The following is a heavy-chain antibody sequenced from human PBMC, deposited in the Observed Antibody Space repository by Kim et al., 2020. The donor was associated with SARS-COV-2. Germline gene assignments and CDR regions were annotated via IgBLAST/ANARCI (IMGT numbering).Heavy chain of an antibody. J-gene: IGHJ6*02. CDR1: GYTLTELS. V-gene: IGHV1-24*01. CDR3: ATGQTIVVVPAAIRSYYYYYKMAV. Sequence: ASVKVSCKVSGYTLTELSMHWVRQAPGKGLEWMGGFDPEDGETIYAQKFQGRVTMTEDTSTDTAYMELSSLRSEDTAVYYCATGQTIVVVPAAIRSYYYYYKMAVWGHGTTLT. D-gene: IGHD2-2*01. CDR2: FDPEDGET.